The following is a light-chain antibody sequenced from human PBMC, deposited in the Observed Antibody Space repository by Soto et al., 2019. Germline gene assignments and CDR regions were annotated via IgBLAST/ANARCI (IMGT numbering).Light chain of an antibody. Sequence: QLVLTKSPSASASLGASVKLTCTLSSGHSSYAIAWHQQQPEKGPRYLMKLNSDGSHSKGDGIPDRFSGSSSGAERYLTISSLQSEDEADYYCQTWSTGIRVFGGGTQLTVL. J-gene: IGLJ3*02. CDR3: QTWSTGIRV. CDR2: LNSDGSH. V-gene: IGLV4-69*01. CDR1: SGHSSYA.